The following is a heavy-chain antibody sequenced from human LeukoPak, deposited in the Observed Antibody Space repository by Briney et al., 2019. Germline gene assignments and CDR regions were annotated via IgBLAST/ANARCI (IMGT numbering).Heavy chain of an antibody. CDR2: INHSGST. J-gene: IGHJ4*02. D-gene: IGHD3-10*01. CDR3: VRKGVIHYYGSGSYVY. V-gene: IGHV4-34*01. CDR1: GGSISSYY. Sequence: PSETLSLTCTVSGGSISSYYWSWIRQPPGKGLEWIGEINHSGSTNYNPSLKSRVTISVDTSKNQFSLKLSSVTAADTAVYYCVRKGVIHYYGSGSYVYWGQGTLVTVSS.